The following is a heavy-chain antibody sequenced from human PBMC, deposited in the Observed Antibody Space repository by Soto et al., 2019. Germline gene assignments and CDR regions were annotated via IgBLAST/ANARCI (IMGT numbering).Heavy chain of an antibody. Sequence: PGESLKISCKGSGYSFTDYWIGWVRQMPGKGLEWMGIIYPGDSQTRYRPSFQGQVTISVDKSVSTAYLQWSSLKASDTAIYYCVRMTMVTYYYMDVWGTGTTVTVSS. CDR1: GYSFTDYW. V-gene: IGHV5-51*01. D-gene: IGHD3-10*01. J-gene: IGHJ6*03. CDR3: VRMTMVTYYYMDV. CDR2: IYPGDSQT.